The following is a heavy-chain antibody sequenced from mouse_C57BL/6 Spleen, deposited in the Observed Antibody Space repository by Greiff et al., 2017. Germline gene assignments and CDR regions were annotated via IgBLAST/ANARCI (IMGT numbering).Heavy chain of an antibody. J-gene: IGHJ4*01. Sequence: QVQLQQPGAELVKPGASVKLSCKASGYTFTSYWMQWVKQRPGQGLEWIGEIDPSDSYTNYNQKFKGKATLTVATASSTAYMQLSSLTSEDSAVYYCGPNYYGSSYYAMYYWGQGTSVTVSS. CDR1: GYTFTSYW. CDR3: GPNYYGSSYYAMYY. V-gene: IGHV1-50*01. D-gene: IGHD1-1*01. CDR2: IDPSDSYT.